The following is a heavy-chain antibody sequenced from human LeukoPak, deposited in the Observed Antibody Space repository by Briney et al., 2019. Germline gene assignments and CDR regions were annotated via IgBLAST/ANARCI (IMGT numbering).Heavy chain of an antibody. V-gene: IGHV4-4*09. J-gene: IGHJ3*01. CDR2: IFSRGTT. CDR3: ARLMAGAVGAPFQS. D-gene: IGHD1-26*01. Sequence: SQTLSLTCTVSGVSINNYYWSWIRQPPGEGLEWVGNIFSRGTTTYNTSLKSRVTISVDMSKNQFSLKLNSVPATDTSVYCCARLMAGAVGAPFQSWGQGTKVTVCS. CDR1: GVSINNYY.